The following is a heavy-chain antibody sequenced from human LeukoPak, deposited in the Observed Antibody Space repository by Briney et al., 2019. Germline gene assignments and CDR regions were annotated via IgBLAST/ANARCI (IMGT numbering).Heavy chain of an antibody. Sequence: GGSLRLSCAASGFIFSTHGIHWVRQAPGKGLEWVAVIWYDGSNKYYADSVKGRFTISRDNSKNTLYLQMNRLRAVDTAVYYCARDPDIYCRRTSCQTPFDNWGQGTLVTVSS. J-gene: IGHJ4*02. CDR2: IWYDGSNK. D-gene: IGHD2-2*01. CDR3: ARDPDIYCRRTSCQTPFDN. V-gene: IGHV3-33*08. CDR1: GFIFSTHG.